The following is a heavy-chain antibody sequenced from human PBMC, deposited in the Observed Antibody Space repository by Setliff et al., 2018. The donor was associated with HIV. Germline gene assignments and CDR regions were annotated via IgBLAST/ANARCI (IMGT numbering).Heavy chain of an antibody. J-gene: IGHJ5*02. D-gene: IGHD3-22*01. CDR1: CGSISSSSYC. CDR2: IYYSGSTS. V-gene: IGHV4-39*01. Sequence: LSLTCTVSCGSISSSSYCWGWIRQPPGKGLKWIGSIYYSGSTSYYNPSLKSRVTISVDTSKNQFSLKLSSVTAADTAVYYCARHPYYYGSSGYHAPNWFDPWGQGTLVTVSS. CDR3: ARHPYYYGSSGYHAPNWFDP.